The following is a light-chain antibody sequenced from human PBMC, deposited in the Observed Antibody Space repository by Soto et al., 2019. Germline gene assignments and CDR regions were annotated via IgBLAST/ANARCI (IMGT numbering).Light chain of an antibody. CDR2: DNN. CDR1: SSNIGNNY. V-gene: IGLV1-51*01. J-gene: IGLJ2*01. CDR3: GPWDSSLRV. Sequence: QSVLTQPPSVSAAPGQKVTISCSGSSSNIGNNYVSWYQQLPGTAPKLLIYDNNKRPSGIPDRFSGYKSGTSATLGITGLQTGDEADYYCGPWDSSLRVFGGGTKLTVL.